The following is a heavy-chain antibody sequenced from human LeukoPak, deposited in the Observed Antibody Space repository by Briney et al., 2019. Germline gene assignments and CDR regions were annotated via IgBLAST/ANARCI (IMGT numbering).Heavy chain of an antibody. J-gene: IGHJ5*02. CDR2: INPNSGGT. Sequence: VASVTVSCTASGYTFTGYYMHWVRQAPGQGLEWMGWINPNSGGTNYAQKFQGRVTITRDTSISTAYMELSRLRSDDTAVYYCARAPNYDFWSGYFDGWFDPWGQGTLVTVSS. CDR3: ARAPNYDFWSGYFDGWFDP. V-gene: IGHV1-2*02. CDR1: GYTFTGYY. D-gene: IGHD3-3*01.